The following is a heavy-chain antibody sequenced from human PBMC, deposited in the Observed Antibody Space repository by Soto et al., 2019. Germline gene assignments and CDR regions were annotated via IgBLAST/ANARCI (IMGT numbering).Heavy chain of an antibody. J-gene: IGHJ4*02. V-gene: IGHV2-5*02. CDR3: AHSQTTCGYCSGGSCHFDY. D-gene: IGHD2-15*01. CDR2: IYWDDDK. CDR1: GFSLSTSGVG. Sequence: QITLKESGPTLVKPTQTLTLTCTFSGFSLSTSGVGVGWIRQPPGKALEWLALIYWDDDKRYSPSLKSRLTITKDTSKSQVVLTMTNMDPVDTATYYCAHSQTTCGYCSGGSCHFDYWGQGTLVTVSS.